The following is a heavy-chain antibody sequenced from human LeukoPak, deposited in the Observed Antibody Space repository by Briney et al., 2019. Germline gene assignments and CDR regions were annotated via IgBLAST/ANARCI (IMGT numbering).Heavy chain of an antibody. V-gene: IGHV1-2*02. CDR1: GYTFTGYY. CDR3: ARDLVPAAIPYYYMDV. J-gene: IGHJ6*03. Sequence: ASVKVSCKASGYTFTGYYMHWVRQAPGQGLEWMGWINPNSGGTNYAQKFQGRVTMTRDTSISTAYMELSRLRSDDTAVYCCARDLVPAAIPYYYMDVWGKGTTVTVSS. CDR2: INPNSGGT. D-gene: IGHD2-2*01.